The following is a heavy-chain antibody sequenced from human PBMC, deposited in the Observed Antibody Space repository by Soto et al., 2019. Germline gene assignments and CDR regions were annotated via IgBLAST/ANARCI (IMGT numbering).Heavy chain of an antibody. CDR1: GFTFSSYG. CDR3: ARDFWNGGYIFDY. J-gene: IGHJ4*02. V-gene: IGHV3-33*01. Sequence: QVQLVESGGGVVQPGRSLRLSCAASGFTFSSYGMHWVRQAPGKGLEWVAVIWYDGSNKYYADSVKGRFTISRDNSKNTLYLQMNSLKDEDTAVYYCARDFWNGGYIFDYWGQGTLVTVSS. D-gene: IGHD3-3*01. CDR2: IWYDGSNK.